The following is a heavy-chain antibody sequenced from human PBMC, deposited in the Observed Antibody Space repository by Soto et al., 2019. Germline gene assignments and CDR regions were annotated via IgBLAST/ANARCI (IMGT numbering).Heavy chain of an antibody. J-gene: IGHJ4*02. CDR3: AGYESGTMFDS. D-gene: IGHD3-10*01. CDR1: GGTISGHY. CDR2: INHSGST. V-gene: IGHV4-34*08. Sequence: SQPMPLTCTVDGGTISGHYWTWIRQPPGTGLEWIGEINHSGSTNYNPSLKSRVTISVDTSKNQFSLNLASATAADTAVYHCAGYESGTMFDSWGQGALVTVSS.